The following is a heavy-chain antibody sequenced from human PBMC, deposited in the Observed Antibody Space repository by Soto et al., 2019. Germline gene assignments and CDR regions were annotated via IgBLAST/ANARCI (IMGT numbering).Heavy chain of an antibody. D-gene: IGHD3-10*01. CDR1: GFTFSSYA. V-gene: IGHV3-23*01. J-gene: IGHJ6*02. CDR2: ISGSGGST. Sequence: EVQLLESGGGLVQPGGSLRLSCAASGFTFSSYAMSWVRQAPGKGLEWVSAISGSGGSTYYADSVKGRFTISRDNSKNTLYLQMNSLRAEDTAVYYCAKHYGSGSYYSPDYYYYYGMDVWGQGTTVTVSS. CDR3: AKHYGSGSYYSPDYYYYYGMDV.